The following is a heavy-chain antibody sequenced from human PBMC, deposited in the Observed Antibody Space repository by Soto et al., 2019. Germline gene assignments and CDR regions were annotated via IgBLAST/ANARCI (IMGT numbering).Heavy chain of an antibody. CDR3: ARTDNVGYYPY. V-gene: IGHV4-38-2*01. CDR1: GDSISSGYY. D-gene: IGHD3-3*01. Sequence: SETLSLTCAVSGDSISSGYYWAWIRRPPGKGLEWIGSIYHSGTTYYNPSLKSRVTISVDTSRNQFSLKLSSVTAADSAVYDCARTDNVGYYPYFGQGTLVTSPQ. J-gene: IGHJ4*02. CDR2: IYHSGTT.